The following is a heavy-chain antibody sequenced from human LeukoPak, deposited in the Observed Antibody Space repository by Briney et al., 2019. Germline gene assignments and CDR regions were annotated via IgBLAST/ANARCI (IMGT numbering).Heavy chain of an antibody. CDR2: ISNSGGTT. CDR1: GFTFRNYA. Sequence: GGSLRLSCATSGFTFRNYAMSWVRQAPGKGLEWVSCISNSGGTTYHADSVKGRFAISRDTSKNTLYLQMNSLRVEDTAVYYCAKTSPGYTYGLLDYWGQGTLVTVSS. J-gene: IGHJ4*02. D-gene: IGHD5-18*01. CDR3: AKTSPGYTYGLLDY. V-gene: IGHV3-23*01.